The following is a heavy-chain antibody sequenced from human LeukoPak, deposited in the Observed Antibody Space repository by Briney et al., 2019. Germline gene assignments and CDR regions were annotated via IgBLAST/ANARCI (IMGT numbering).Heavy chain of an antibody. CDR3: TTRNLPPYCSSTSCYEDY. Sequence: PSETLSLTCTVSGGSISSYYWSWIRQPAGKGLEWIGRIKSKTDGGTTDYAAPVKGRFTISRDDSKNTLYLQMNSLKTEDTAVYYCTTRNLPPYCSSTSCYEDYWGQGTLVTVSS. CDR1: GGSISSYY. V-gene: IGHV3-15*01. D-gene: IGHD2-2*01. J-gene: IGHJ4*02. CDR2: IKSKTDGGTT.